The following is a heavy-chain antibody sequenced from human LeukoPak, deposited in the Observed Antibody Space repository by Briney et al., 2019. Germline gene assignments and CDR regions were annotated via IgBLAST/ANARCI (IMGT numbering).Heavy chain of an antibody. J-gene: IGHJ6*03. V-gene: IGHV3-64*01. CDR1: GFTFTNHA. CDR2: ISGNGGST. CDR3: QAEDVIRYVAWLINYYMDV. D-gene: IGHD3-9*01. Sequence: PGGSLRLSCAASGFTFTNHAMHWVRQAPGKGLEYVSAISGNGGSTYYANSVKGRFTISRDNSKNTVYLQMDSLRAEDMAVFFFQAEDVIRYVAWLINYYMDVWGKGTTVTVSS.